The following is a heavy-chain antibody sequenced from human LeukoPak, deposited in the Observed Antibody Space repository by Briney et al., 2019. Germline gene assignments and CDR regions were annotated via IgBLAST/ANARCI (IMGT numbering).Heavy chain of an antibody. J-gene: IGHJ4*02. CDR2: MNPNSGNT. D-gene: IGHD6-19*01. CDR3: ATDYVGWYERRSLY. CDR1: GYSFTIYE. Sequence: ASVKVSCKASGYSFTIYEINWVRQATGQGLEWMRWMNPNSGNTGYAQKFQGRLTITRNTSISTAHMELSSLRSEDTAVYYCATDYVGWYERRSLYWGQGTLVTVSS. V-gene: IGHV1-8*03.